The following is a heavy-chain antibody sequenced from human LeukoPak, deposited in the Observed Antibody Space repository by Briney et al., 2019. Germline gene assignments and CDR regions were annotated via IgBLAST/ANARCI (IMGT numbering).Heavy chain of an antibody. CDR2: IYHSGST. CDR1: GYSISSGYY. J-gene: IGHJ4*02. Sequence: SETLSLTXAVSGYSISSGYYWGWIRQPPGKRLEWIGSIYHSGSTYYNPSLKSRVTISVDTSKNQFSLKLSSVTAADTAVYYCARQGYDFWSGYSPFDYWGQGTLVTVSS. CDR3: ARQGYDFWSGYSPFDY. V-gene: IGHV4-38-2*01. D-gene: IGHD3-3*01.